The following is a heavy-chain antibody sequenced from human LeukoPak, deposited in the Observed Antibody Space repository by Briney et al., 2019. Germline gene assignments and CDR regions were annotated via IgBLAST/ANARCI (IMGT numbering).Heavy chain of an antibody. J-gene: IGHJ4*02. V-gene: IGHV1-18*01. CDR3: ARDLGFCSGGSCSAPFDY. Sequence: ASVKVSCKASGYRFTTYGITWVRQAPGQGLEWMGWISAYSGHTIYAQKLQGRVTMTTDTSTTTAYMELRSLRSDDTAVYFCARDLGFCSGGSCSAPFDYWGQGTLVTVSS. CDR2: ISAYSGHT. CDR1: GYRFTTYG. D-gene: IGHD2-15*01.